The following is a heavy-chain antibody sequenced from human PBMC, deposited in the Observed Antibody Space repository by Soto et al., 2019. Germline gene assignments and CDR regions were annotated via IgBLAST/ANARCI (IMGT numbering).Heavy chain of an antibody. CDR2: INAGNGNT. CDR1: GYTFTSYA. CDR3: AREKGQLVRLGWFDP. Sequence: ASVKVSCKASGYTFTSYAMHWVRQAPGQRLEWMGWINAGNGNTKYSQKFQGRVTITRDTSASTAYMELSSLRSEDTAVYYCAREKGQLVRLGWFDPWGQGTLVTVSS. J-gene: IGHJ5*02. D-gene: IGHD6-6*01. V-gene: IGHV1-3*01.